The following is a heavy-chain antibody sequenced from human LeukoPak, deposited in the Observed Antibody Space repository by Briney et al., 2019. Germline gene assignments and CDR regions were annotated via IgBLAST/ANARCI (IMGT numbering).Heavy chain of an antibody. V-gene: IGHV3-21*01. CDR2: ISSSSSYI. Sequence: PGGSLRLSCAASGFTFSSYSMNWVRQAPGKGLEWVSSISSSSSYIYYADSVKGRFTISRGNAKNSLYLQMNSLRAEDTAVYYCGIVVAGKDYFDYWGQGTLVTVSS. CDR1: GFTFSSYS. D-gene: IGHD6-19*01. J-gene: IGHJ4*02. CDR3: GIVVAGKDYFDY.